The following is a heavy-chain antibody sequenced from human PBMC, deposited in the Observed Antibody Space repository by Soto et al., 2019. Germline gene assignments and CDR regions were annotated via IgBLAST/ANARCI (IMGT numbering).Heavy chain of an antibody. CDR1: GGSVSNDNFY. CDR2: VHSSGIT. Sequence: PSETLSLTCTVSGGSVSNDNFYWSWIRQPPGKGLEWIGYVHSSGITNYNPSLKRRVTISVDTSRNQFSLRLSSVTAADTAVYYCASGITMGQLPSHLDHWGQGTMVTVSS. CDR3: ASGITMGQLPSHLDH. D-gene: IGHD3-10*01. J-gene: IGHJ4*02. V-gene: IGHV4-61*01.